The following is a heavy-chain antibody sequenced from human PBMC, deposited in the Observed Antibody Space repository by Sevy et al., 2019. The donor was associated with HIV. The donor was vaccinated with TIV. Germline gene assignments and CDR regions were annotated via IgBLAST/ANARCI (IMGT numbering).Heavy chain of an antibody. CDR2: VYHTWST. CDR3: AREPYFFDKSGYFWDY. Sequence: SETLSLTCAVSGVSVTSDTYYWSWIRQPPGKGLEWIGYVYHTWSTNYCPSFKSRVTISIDTSKNQFSLRLFSVAAADTAMYYCAREPYFFDKSGYFWDYWGQGILVTVSS. D-gene: IGHD3-22*01. V-gene: IGHV4-61*01. CDR1: GVSVTSDTYY. J-gene: IGHJ4*02.